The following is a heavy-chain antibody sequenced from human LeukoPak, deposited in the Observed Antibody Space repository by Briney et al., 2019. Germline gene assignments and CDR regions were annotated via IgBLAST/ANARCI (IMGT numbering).Heavy chain of an antibody. CDR1: GFTFSSYS. CDR2: ISSSSSYI. J-gene: IGHJ4*02. D-gene: IGHD3-22*01. CDR3: ARDRALYDSRRGYYYTEDDY. V-gene: IGHV3-21*01. Sequence: GSLRLSCAASGFTFSSYSMNWVRQAPGKGLEWVSSISSSSSYIYYADSVKGRFTISRDNAKNSLYLQMNSLRAEDTAVYYCARDRALYDSRRGYYYTEDDYWGQGTLVTVSS.